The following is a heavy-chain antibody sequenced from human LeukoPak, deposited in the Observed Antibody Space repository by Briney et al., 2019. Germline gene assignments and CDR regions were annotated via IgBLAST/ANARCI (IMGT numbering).Heavy chain of an antibody. CDR2: INHSGRT. Sequence: SETLSLTCAVYGGSFSGDYWSWIRQPPGKGLEWIGEINHSGRTNYKPSLKSRVTISVDTSKNQFSLKLSSVTAADTAVYYCARDLGDSSGYYFLGYWGQGTLVTVSS. V-gene: IGHV4-34*01. CDR1: GGSFSGDY. CDR3: ARDLGDSSGYYFLGY. J-gene: IGHJ4*02. D-gene: IGHD3-22*01.